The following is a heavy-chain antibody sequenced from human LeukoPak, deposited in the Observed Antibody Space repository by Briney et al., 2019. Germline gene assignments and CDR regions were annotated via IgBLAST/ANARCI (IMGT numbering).Heavy chain of an antibody. J-gene: IGHJ4*02. CDR3: AKGPGDTSSDFDY. D-gene: IGHD4-17*01. Sequence: GGSLRLSCAASGFTFNDYWMAWVRQTPGKGLEWVAHINKDGGERYYVASVNGRFTISRDNSKNTLYLQMNSLRAEDTAVYYCAKGPGDTSSDFDYWGQGTLVTVSS. V-gene: IGHV3-7*03. CDR2: INKDGGER. CDR1: GFTFNDYW.